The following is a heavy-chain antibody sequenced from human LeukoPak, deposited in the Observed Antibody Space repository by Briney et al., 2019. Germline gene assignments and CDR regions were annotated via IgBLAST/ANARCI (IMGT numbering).Heavy chain of an antibody. CDR2: IIPMFGTA. Sequence: ASVKVSCKASGGTFSYYAISWVRQAPGQGLEWMGGIIPMFGTANYAQKLQGRVTITADEPTSTAYMELSSLRSEDTAIYYCARSLKEVYHYYMDVWGKGTTVTISS. V-gene: IGHV1-69*01. CDR3: ARSLKEVYHYYMDV. CDR1: GGTFSYYA. J-gene: IGHJ6*03.